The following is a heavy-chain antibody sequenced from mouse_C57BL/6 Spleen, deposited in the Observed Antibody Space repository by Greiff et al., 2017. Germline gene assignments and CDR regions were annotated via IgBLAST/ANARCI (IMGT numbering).Heavy chain of an antibody. Sequence: EVKLMESGAELVRPGASVKLSCTASGFNIKDDYMHWVKQRPEQGLEWIGWIDPENGDTEYASKFQGKATITADTSSNTAYLQLSSLTSEDTAVYYCTTGSSYGYFDVWGTGTTVTVSS. V-gene: IGHV14-4*01. CDR1: GFNIKDDY. D-gene: IGHD1-1*01. CDR2: IDPENGDT. J-gene: IGHJ1*03. CDR3: TTGSSYGYFDV.